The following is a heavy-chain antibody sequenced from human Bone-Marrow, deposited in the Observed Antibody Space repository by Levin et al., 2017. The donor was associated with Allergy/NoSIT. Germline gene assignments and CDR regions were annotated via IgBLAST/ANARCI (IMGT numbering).Heavy chain of an antibody. D-gene: IGHD1-14*01. CDR2: RFYSVST. CDR1: GDSINNYY. V-gene: IGHV4-59*01. J-gene: IGHJ4*02. Sequence: PSETLSLTCTVSGDSINNYYWTWIRQSPGRGLEWIGCRFYSVSTNYNPSLKRRATISVDTSKNQISLRVTSMTAADTAVYYCAGTDRTEVVAILKYWGQGTLVTVSS. CDR3: AGTDRTEVVAILKY.